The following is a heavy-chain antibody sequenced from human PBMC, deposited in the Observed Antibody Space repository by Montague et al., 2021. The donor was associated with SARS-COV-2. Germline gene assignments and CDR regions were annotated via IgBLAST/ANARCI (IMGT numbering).Heavy chain of an antibody. V-gene: IGHV4-34*01. CDR2: VNQSGTT. CDR1: GGSFSNYY. CDR3: ARFPTTYYYDCKAAPATPDAFDL. J-gene: IGHJ3*01. D-gene: IGHD3-22*01. Sequence: SETLSLTCAISGGSFSNYYWSWIRQPPGKGLVWIGEVNQSGTTIYNPSVKSGVTISEDASKNQFYLRLNSVTAADTAVYYCARFPTTYYYDCKAAPATPDAFDLWGQGTMVTVSS.